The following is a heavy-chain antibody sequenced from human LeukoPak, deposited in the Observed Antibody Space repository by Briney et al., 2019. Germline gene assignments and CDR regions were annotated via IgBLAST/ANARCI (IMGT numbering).Heavy chain of an antibody. D-gene: IGHD6-13*01. V-gene: IGHV1-3*04. Sequence: ASVKVSCTASGYTFTNHAMHWVRQAPGQGLEWMGWINTADGNTKYSQKFQGRVTITRDTSASIVYLELTSLRSEDTAVYYCARPGASSPGNWFAAWGQGTLVTVSS. CDR2: INTADGNT. CDR3: ARPGASSPGNWFAA. CDR1: GYTFTNHA. J-gene: IGHJ5*02.